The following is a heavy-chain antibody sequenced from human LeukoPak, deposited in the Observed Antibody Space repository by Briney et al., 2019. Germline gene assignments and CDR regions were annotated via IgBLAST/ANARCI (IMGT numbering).Heavy chain of an antibody. Sequence: GESLKISCKGSGYSFTSYWIGWVRQMPGKGLEWMGIIYPGDSDTRYSPSFQGQVTIPADKSISTAYLQWSSLKASDTAMYYCARPAGPDGPDDAFDIWGQGTMVTVSS. CDR2: IYPGDSDT. V-gene: IGHV5-51*01. CDR1: GYSFTSYW. CDR3: ARPAGPDGPDDAFDI. J-gene: IGHJ3*02. D-gene: IGHD2-8*01.